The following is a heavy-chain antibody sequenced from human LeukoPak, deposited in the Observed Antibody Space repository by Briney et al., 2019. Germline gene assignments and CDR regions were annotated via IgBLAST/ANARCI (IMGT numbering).Heavy chain of an antibody. CDR2: IYSGGTT. J-gene: IGHJ6*03. CDR3: ARDPPTSYDSSGYHNYYYYYYMDV. CDR1: GFTVSSNF. D-gene: IGHD3-22*01. V-gene: IGHV3-53*01. Sequence: PGGSLRLSCAASGFTVSSNFMSWVRQAPGKGLEWVSVIYSGGTTYYADSVKGRFTISRDNSKNTLYLQMNSLRAEDTAVYYCARDPPTSYDSSGYHNYYYYYYMDVWGKGTTVTVSS.